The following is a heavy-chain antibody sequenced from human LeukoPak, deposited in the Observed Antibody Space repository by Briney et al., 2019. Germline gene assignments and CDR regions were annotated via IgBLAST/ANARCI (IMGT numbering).Heavy chain of an antibody. CDR3: AELGITMIGGV. CDR2: ISSSSSYI. J-gene: IGHJ6*04. CDR1: GFSFSIYG. Sequence: PGGSLRLSCAASGFSFSIYGMSWVRQTPGKGLEWVSSISSSSSYIYYADSVKGRFTISRDNAKNSLYLQMNSLRAEDTAVYYCAELGITMIGGVWGKGTTVTISS. V-gene: IGHV3-21*01. D-gene: IGHD3-10*02.